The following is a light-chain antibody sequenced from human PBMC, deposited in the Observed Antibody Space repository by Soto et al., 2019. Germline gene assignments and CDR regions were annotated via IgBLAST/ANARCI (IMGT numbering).Light chain of an antibody. Sequence: QSVLTQPASVSGSPGQSITISCTGTSSDIGDYDYVSWYQQYPGKAPNLLLYEVSNRPSGVSTRFSGSKSGNTASLTISGLQPEDEAHYYCSSYRSSTTLYVFGTGTKVTLL. CDR2: EVS. CDR1: SSDIGDYDY. CDR3: SSYRSSTTLYV. J-gene: IGLJ1*01. V-gene: IGLV2-14*01.